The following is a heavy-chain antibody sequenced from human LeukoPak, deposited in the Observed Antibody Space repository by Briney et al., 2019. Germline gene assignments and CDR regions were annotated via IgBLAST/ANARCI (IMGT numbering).Heavy chain of an antibody. D-gene: IGHD7-27*01. CDR3: ARDSRTGFDY. CDR1: GYTFTSYG. J-gene: IGHJ4*02. CDR2: ISTYNGNT. V-gene: IGHV1-18*01. Sequence: ASVKVSCKASGYTFTSYGISWVRQAPGQGLEWLGWISTYNGNTHYAQKLQGRVTMTTDTSTTTAYMELRSLRSDDTAVYYCARDSRTGFDYWGQGTLVTVSS.